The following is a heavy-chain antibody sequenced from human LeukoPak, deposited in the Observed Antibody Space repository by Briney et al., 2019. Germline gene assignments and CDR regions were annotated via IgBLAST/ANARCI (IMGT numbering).Heavy chain of an antibody. CDR2: IYYSGST. J-gene: IGHJ5*02. CDR3: ARDRIVGANNWFDP. Sequence: SETLSLTCTVSGGSISSYYWSWIRQPPGKGLEGIGYIYYSGSTNYNPSLKSRVTISVDTSKNQFSLKLSSVTAADTAVYYCARDRIVGANNWFDPWGQGTLVTVSS. CDR1: GGSISSYY. D-gene: IGHD1-26*01. V-gene: IGHV4-59*01.